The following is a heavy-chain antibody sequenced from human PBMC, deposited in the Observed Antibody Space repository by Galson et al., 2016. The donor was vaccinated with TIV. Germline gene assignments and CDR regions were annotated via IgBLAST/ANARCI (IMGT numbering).Heavy chain of an antibody. D-gene: IGHD1/OR15-1a*01. J-gene: IGHJ6*02. V-gene: IGHV3-9*01. CDR3: VKDRWSATTYHYYGMDV. CDR2: ISWNSDII. Sequence: SLRLSCAASGFTFDDYALHWVRQAPGKGLEWVSGISWNSDIIGYADSVQGRFTISRDNAKNSLYLQMNSLRADDTASYSRVKDRWSATTYHYYGMDVWGQGTTVTVSS. CDR1: GFTFDDYA.